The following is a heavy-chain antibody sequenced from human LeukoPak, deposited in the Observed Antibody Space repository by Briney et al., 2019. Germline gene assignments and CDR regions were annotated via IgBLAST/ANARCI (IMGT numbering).Heavy chain of an antibody. Sequence: GGSLRLSCAASGFTFSSHAMHWVRQAPGKGLEWVAFIRYDGINKYYADSVKGRFAISRDTSRNTLYLQMNSLRAEDTAVYYCAKDLMRDRWFGESWGQGTLVTVSS. CDR2: IRYDGINK. CDR3: AKDLMRDRWFGES. CDR1: GFTFSSHA. J-gene: IGHJ5*02. V-gene: IGHV3-30*02. D-gene: IGHD3-10*01.